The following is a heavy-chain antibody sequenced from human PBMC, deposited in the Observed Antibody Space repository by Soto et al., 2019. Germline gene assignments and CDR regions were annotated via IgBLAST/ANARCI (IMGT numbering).Heavy chain of an antibody. D-gene: IGHD5-12*01. J-gene: IGHJ4*02. Sequence: PGGSLRLSCAASGFTFSSYAMSWVRQAPGKGLEWVSAISGSGGSTYYADSVKGRFTISRDNSKNTVYLQMNSLRAEDTAVYYCARVLRSGYDHGILANCGRGTLVPVSS. CDR3: ARVLRSGYDHGILAN. CDR2: ISGSGGST. V-gene: IGHV3-23*01. CDR1: GFTFSSYA.